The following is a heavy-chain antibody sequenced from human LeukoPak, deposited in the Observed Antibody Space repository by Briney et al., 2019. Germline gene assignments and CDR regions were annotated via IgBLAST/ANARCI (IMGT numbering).Heavy chain of an antibody. CDR3: ARALVVPAAIGV. D-gene: IGHD2-2*01. CDR2: IHYSGST. J-gene: IGHJ6*04. Sequence: PSETLSLTCTVSGGSISSGGYYWSWIRQHPGKGLEWIGYIHYSGSTYYNPSLKSRVTISVDTSKNQFSLRLSSVTAADTAVYCCARALVVPAAIGVWGKGTTVTVSS. CDR1: GGSISSGGYY. V-gene: IGHV4-31*03.